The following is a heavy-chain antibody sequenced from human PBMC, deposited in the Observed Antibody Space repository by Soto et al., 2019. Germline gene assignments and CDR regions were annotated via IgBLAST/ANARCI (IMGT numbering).Heavy chain of an antibody. Sequence: SETLSLTCTVSGASMNSYHWSWIRQPAGKGLEWIGHIHSSGSTNHNPSLKSRVTMSVDTSKNQFSLRLMSLTAADTAVYYCARDQGVAAAGITWFDPWGQGSLVTVSS. V-gene: IGHV4-4*07. CDR2: IHSSGST. CDR3: ARDQGVAAAGITWFDP. CDR1: GASMNSYH. J-gene: IGHJ5*02. D-gene: IGHD6-13*01.